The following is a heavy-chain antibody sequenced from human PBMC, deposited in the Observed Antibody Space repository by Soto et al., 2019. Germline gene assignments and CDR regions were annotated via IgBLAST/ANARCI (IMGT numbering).Heavy chain of an antibody. CDR2: IYYSGST. Sequence: SETLSLTCTVSGASITSGGYYWSWIRQHPGKGLEWIGYIYYSGSTYYNPSLQSRVTISVDTSKNQFSLKLVSVTAADTAVYFCARHFVAVVIKGWGYWGQGTLVTV. J-gene: IGHJ4*02. CDR1: GASITSGGYY. D-gene: IGHD3-10*01. CDR3: ARHFVAVVIKGWGY. V-gene: IGHV4-31*03.